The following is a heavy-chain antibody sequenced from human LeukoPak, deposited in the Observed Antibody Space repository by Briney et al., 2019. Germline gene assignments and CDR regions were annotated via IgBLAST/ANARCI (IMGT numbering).Heavy chain of an antibody. Sequence: TGGSLRLSCAASGFTFSSYAMHWVRQAPGKGLEWVAVISYDGGNKYYADSVKGRFTISRDNSKNTLYLQMNSLRAEDTAVYYCAKTRGYSGYDSFDYWGQGTLVTVSS. J-gene: IGHJ4*02. V-gene: IGHV3-30*07. CDR1: GFTFSSYA. CDR2: ISYDGGNK. D-gene: IGHD5-12*01. CDR3: AKTRGYSGYDSFDY.